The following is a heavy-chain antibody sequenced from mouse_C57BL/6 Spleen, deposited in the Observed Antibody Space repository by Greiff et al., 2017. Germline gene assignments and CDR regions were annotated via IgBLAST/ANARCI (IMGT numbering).Heavy chain of an antibody. D-gene: IGHD2-4*01. V-gene: IGHV1-82*01. Sequence: QVQLQQSGPELVKPGASVKISCKASGYAFSSSWMNWVKQRPGKGLGWIGRIYPGDGDTNYNGKFKGKATLTADKSSSTAYMQLSSLTSEDSAVYFCAREGDYDGYFDVWGTGTTVTVSS. CDR3: AREGDYDGYFDV. CDR2: IYPGDGDT. CDR1: GYAFSSSW. J-gene: IGHJ1*03.